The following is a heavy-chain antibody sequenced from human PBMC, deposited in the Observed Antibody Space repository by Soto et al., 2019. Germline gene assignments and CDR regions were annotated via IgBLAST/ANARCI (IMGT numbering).Heavy chain of an antibody. Sequence: EVQLVESGGGLVQPGGSLRLSCAASGFTLSSYEMNWVRQAPGEGLEWVSYISSSGRTIYYADSVKGRFTISRDNAKNSLYLQMNSLRDADTAIYYCARDLVRARGVFEYYYAMDVWGHGTTVTVSS. D-gene: IGHD3-10*01. CDR1: GFTLSSYE. CDR2: ISSSGRTI. CDR3: ARDLVRARGVFEYYYAMDV. J-gene: IGHJ6*02. V-gene: IGHV3-48*03.